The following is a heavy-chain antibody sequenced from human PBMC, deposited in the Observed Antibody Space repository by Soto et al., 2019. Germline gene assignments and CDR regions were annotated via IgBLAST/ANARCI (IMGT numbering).Heavy chain of an antibody. CDR3: ARLLYASSGHYYFDY. CDR2: IYYSGSP. V-gene: IGHV4-39*01. D-gene: IGHD3-22*01. J-gene: IGHJ4*02. CDR1: GGSISSSNYY. Sequence: PSETLSLTCTVSGGSISSSNYYWGWIRQPPGKGLEWIASIYYSGSPYNNPSLKSRVTMSVDTSKIQFSLKLTSVTAADTAVYYCARLLYASSGHYYFDYCGQGPLVTAST.